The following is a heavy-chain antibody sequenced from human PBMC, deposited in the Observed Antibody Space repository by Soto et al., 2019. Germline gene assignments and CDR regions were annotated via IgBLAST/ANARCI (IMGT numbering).Heavy chain of an antibody. Sequence: EVQLVESGGDLVEPGGSLRLSCAASGFTFSSLWMTWVRQAPGKGLECVANIKEDGSVEYYVESVKGRFTISRDNAKITLYLQMVGLRAKDTAVYYCARATKSPDIRGQGTLVTVSS. CDR1: GFTFSSLW. CDR2: IKEDGSVE. J-gene: IGHJ4*02. CDR3: ARATKSPDI. V-gene: IGHV3-7*05.